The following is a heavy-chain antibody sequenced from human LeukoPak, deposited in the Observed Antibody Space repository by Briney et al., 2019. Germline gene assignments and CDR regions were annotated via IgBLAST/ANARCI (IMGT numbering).Heavy chain of an antibody. CDR3: ARVMSRQQLVHY. CDR2: ISSSGSTI. V-gene: IGHV3-11*01. Sequence: TGGSLRLSCAASGFTFSDYYMSWIRQAPGKGLEWVSYISSSGSTIYYADSVKGRFTISRDNAKNSLFLQMNSPRAEDTAVYYCARVMSRQQLVHYWGQGTLVTVSS. J-gene: IGHJ4*02. CDR1: GFTFSDYY. D-gene: IGHD6-13*01.